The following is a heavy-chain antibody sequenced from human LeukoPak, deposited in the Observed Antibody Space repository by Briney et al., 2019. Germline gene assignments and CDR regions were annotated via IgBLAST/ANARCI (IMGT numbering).Heavy chain of an antibody. CDR2: IYYSGST. CDR3: ARSFPLGEVPAARDYYYYYGMDV. V-gene: IGHV4-59*01. Sequence: SETLSLTCTVSGGSISSYYWSWIRQPPGKGLEWIGYIYYSGSTNYNPSLKSRVTISVDTSKNQFSLKLSSVTAADTAVYYCARSFPLGEVPAARDYYYYYGMDVWGQGTTVTVSS. D-gene: IGHD2-2*01. CDR1: GGSISSYY. J-gene: IGHJ6*02.